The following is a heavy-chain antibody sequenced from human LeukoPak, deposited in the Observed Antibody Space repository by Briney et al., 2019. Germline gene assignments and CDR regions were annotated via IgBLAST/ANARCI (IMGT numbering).Heavy chain of an antibody. J-gene: IGHJ4*02. CDR1: GFTFSNYD. Sequence: PGGSLRLSCAASGFTFSNYDIPWVRQAPGKGLEWVAVISYDGSNKYYADSVKGRFTISRDNSKNTLYLQMNSLRAEDTTVYYCAKDQGGTTPGFDYWGQGTLVTVSS. CDR3: AKDQGGTTPGFDY. D-gene: IGHD1-7*01. V-gene: IGHV3-30*18. CDR2: ISYDGSNK.